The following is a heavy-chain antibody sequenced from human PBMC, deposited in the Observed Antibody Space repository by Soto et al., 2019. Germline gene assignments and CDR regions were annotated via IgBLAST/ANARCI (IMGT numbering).Heavy chain of an antibody. CDR1: GYTLTELS. CDR3: ATGSITRVRKTYYYYGMDV. D-gene: IGHD3-10*01. J-gene: IGHJ6*02. Sequence: QVQLVQSGAEVKKPGASVKVSCKVSGYTLTELSMHWVRQAPGKGLEWMGGFDPEDGETIYAQKFQGRVTMTEDTATDAAYRELGRLRSEDSAVYYCATGSITRVRKTYYYYGMDVWGQGTTVTVS. V-gene: IGHV1-24*01. CDR2: FDPEDGET.